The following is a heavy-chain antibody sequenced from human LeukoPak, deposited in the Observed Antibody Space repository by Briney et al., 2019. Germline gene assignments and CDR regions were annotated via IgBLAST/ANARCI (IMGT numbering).Heavy chain of an antibody. J-gene: IGHJ5*02. D-gene: IGHD3-16*02. Sequence: ASVKVSCKVSGYTLTELSMHWVRQAPGKGLEWMGGFDPEDGETIYAQKFQGRVTMTEDTSTDTAYMELSSLRSEDTAVYYCARGRYDYVWGSYRYLNWFDPWGQGTLVTVSS. CDR1: GYTLTELS. CDR2: FDPEDGET. CDR3: ARGRYDYVWGSYRYLNWFDP. V-gene: IGHV1-24*01.